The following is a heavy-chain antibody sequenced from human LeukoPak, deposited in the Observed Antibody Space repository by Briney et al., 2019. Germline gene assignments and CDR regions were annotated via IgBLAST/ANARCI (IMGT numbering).Heavy chain of an antibody. D-gene: IGHD3-10*01. CDR2: IYYSGST. CDR1: GGSISSYY. Sequence: SETLSLTRTVSGGSISSYYWSWIRQPPGKGLEWIGYIYYSGSTNYNPSLKSRVTISVDTSKNQFSLKLSSVTAADTAVYYCARGGRNYYGSGSYTPNWFDPWGQGTLVTVSS. V-gene: IGHV4-59*01. CDR3: ARGGRNYYGSGSYTPNWFDP. J-gene: IGHJ5*02.